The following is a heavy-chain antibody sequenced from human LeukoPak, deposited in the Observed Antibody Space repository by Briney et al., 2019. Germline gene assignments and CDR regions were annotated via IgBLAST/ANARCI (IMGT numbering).Heavy chain of an antibody. CDR2: TNPNSGGT. V-gene: IGHV1-2*02. CDR1: GYTFTGYY. Sequence: ASVKVSCKASGYTFTGYYMHWVRQAPGQGLEWMGWTNPNSGGTNYAQKFQGRVTMTRDTSISTAYMELSRLRSDDTAVYYCARYKDSSGWYGWFDPWGQGTLVTVSS. J-gene: IGHJ5*02. D-gene: IGHD6-19*01. CDR3: ARYKDSSGWYGWFDP.